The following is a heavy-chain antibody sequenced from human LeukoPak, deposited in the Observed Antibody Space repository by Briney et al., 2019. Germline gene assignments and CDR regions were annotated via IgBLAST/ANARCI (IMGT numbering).Heavy chain of an antibody. CDR2: IKQNGSEK. D-gene: IGHD4-17*01. CDR1: GFTFSSYW. Sequence: GGSLRLSCAASGFTFSSYWMSWVRQAPGKGREWVANIKQNGSEKYKVDSVKGRFTISRDNAKNSLYLQMNSLRAEDTAVYYCARDPLIDYSDDHYGYFDLWGRGTLVTVSS. J-gene: IGHJ2*01. V-gene: IGHV3-7*01. CDR3: ARDPLIDYSDDHYGYFDL.